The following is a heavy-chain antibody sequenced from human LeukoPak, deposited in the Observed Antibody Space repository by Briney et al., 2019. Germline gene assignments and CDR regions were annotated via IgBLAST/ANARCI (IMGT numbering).Heavy chain of an antibody. V-gene: IGHV3-30*02. CDR3: SRSRRGFGYFDY. J-gene: IGHJ4*02. CDR1: GFTFSNYG. CDR2: IRYDGSNK. D-gene: IGHD3-3*01. Sequence: SGGSLRLSCTASGFTFSNYGMHWVRQAPGKGLEWVAFIRYDGSNKYYADSVKGRFTISRDNSKNTLYLQMNSLRAEDTAVYYCSRSRRGFGYFDYWGQGTLVTVSS.